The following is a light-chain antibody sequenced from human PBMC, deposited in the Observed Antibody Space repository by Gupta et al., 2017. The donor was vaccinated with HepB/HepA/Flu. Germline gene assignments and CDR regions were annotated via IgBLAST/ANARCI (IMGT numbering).Light chain of an antibody. Sequence: QSVLTQPPSVSGAPGQRVTISCTGRSSNIGAGYDVHWYQQLPGTAPKLLIYGNNNRPSGVPDRFSGSKSGTSASLAITGLQAEDEADYYCQSYDSSLSLYVFGTGTKVTVL. CDR2: GNN. V-gene: IGLV1-40*01. J-gene: IGLJ1*01. CDR1: SSNIGAGYD. CDR3: QSYDSSLSLYV.